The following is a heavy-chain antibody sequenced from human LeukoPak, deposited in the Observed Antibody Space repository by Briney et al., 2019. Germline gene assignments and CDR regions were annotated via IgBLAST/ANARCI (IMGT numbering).Heavy chain of an antibody. CDR1: GFTFSGHW. CDR3: ARDVRGGYHDY. Sequence: GGSLRLSCAASGFTFSGHWMLWVRQAPGKGLVWVSLIKSDGSTTKYAHSVKGRFTISRDNAKNTLYLHMNSLRAEDTALYYCARDVRGGYHDYWGQGTLVTVSS. D-gene: IGHD5-18*01. CDR2: IKSDGSTT. V-gene: IGHV3-74*01. J-gene: IGHJ4*02.